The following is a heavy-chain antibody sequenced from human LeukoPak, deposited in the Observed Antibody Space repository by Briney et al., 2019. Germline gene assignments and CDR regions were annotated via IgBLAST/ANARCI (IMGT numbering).Heavy chain of an antibody. CDR1: GGSFSGYY. CDR2: INHSGST. J-gene: IGHJ6*02. V-gene: IGHV4-34*01. Sequence: KPSETLSLTCAVYGGSFSGYYWSWIRQPPGKGLEWIGEINHSGSTNYNPSLKSRVTISVDTSKNQFSLKLSSVTAADTAVYYCARFRRIVVVRAAMYYYYGMDVWGQGTTVTVSS. CDR3: ARFRRIVVVRAAMYYYYGMDV. D-gene: IGHD2-2*01.